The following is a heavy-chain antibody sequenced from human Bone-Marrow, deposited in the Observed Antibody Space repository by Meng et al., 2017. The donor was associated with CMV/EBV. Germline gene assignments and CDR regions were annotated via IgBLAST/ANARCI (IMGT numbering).Heavy chain of an antibody. J-gene: IGHJ5*02. CDR1: GFTFSSYG. D-gene: IGHD1-26*01. Sequence: GESLKISCAASGFTFSSYGMHWVRQAPGKGLEWVAVIWYDGSNKYYADSVKGRFTISRDNAKKSLYLQMNSLRAEDTAFYYCARDFSAVHNWFDAWGRGTLVTVSS. CDR2: IWYDGSNK. V-gene: IGHV3-33*01. CDR3: ARDFSAVHNWFDA.